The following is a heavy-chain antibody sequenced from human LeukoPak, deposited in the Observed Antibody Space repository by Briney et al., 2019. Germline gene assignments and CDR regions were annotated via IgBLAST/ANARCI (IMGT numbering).Heavy chain of an antibody. CDR3: AKDTEEILFQFDY. D-gene: IGHD2-15*01. J-gene: IGHJ4*02. CDR1: GFTFSSYG. CDR2: ISYDGSNK. V-gene: IGHV3-30*18. Sequence: GALSLSCAASGFTFSSYGMHWVRQAPGKGLEWVAVISYDGSNKYYADSVKGRFTISRDNSKNTLYLQMNSLRAEDTAVYYCAKDTEEILFQFDYWGQGTLVTVSS.